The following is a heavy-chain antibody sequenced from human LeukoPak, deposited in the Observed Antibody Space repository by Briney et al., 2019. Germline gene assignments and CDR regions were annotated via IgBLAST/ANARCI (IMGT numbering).Heavy chain of an antibody. V-gene: IGHV3-23*01. CDR1: GFTFNSYW. D-gene: IGHD2-15*01. CDR3: AKDGSLTRFDY. CDR2: ISYSGDST. Sequence: PGGSLRLSCAASGFTFNSYWMSWVRQAPGKGLEWVSIISYSGDSTYYTDSVKGRFTISRDNSKNTLYLQMNSLRAEDTAVYYCAKDGSLTRFDYWGQGILVTVSS. J-gene: IGHJ4*02.